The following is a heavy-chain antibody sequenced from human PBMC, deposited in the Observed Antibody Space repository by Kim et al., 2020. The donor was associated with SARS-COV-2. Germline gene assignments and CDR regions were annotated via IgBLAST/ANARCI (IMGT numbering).Heavy chain of an antibody. J-gene: IGHJ5*01. Sequence: GGSLRLSCAASGFTFSSTAMSWVRQAPGKGPEWVARVKSGGNAYSADSVAGGFTISSVITRDTLYTQLNKLNAVDTAQSSFSKYTPSSGGTAFASWG. CDR1: GFTFSSTA. CDR3: SKYTPSSGGTAFAS. D-gene: IGHD6-19*01. V-gene: IGHV3-23*01. CDR2: VKSGGNA.